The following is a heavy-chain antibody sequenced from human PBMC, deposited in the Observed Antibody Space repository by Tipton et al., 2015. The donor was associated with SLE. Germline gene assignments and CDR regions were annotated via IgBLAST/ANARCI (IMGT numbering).Heavy chain of an antibody. CDR2: INHSGST. V-gene: IGHV4-34*01. J-gene: IGHJ4*02. Sequence: TLSLTCAVYGGSFSGYYWSWIRQPPGKGLEWIGEINHSGSTNYKPSLKSRITTSVDMSKNQFSLKLSSVTVADTAVYYCAKDYNHDNPDYNWGQGTLVIVSS. CDR1: GGSFSGYY. CDR3: AKDYNHDNPDYN. D-gene: IGHD4/OR15-4a*01.